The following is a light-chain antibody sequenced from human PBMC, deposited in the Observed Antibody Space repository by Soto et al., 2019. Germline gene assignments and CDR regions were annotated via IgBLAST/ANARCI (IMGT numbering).Light chain of an antibody. Sequence: EIVLTQSPATLSLSPGERATLSCRASQSVNSYLAWYQQKPGQAPRLLIYDASNRATGIPARFSGSGSGTDYSFTIRILEPEDLAVYYCQQRSNWPPLFSFGPGTNVDIK. J-gene: IGKJ3*01. CDR1: QSVNSY. V-gene: IGKV3-11*01. CDR3: QQRSNWPPLFS. CDR2: DAS.